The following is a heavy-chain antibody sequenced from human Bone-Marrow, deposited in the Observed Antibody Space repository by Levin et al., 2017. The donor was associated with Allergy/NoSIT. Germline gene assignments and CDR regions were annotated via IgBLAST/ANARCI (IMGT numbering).Heavy chain of an antibody. Sequence: GGSLRLSCAASGFTFSSYAMSWVRQAPGKGLEWVSAISGSGGSTYYADSVKGRFTISRDNSKNTLYLQMNSLRAEDTAVYYCAKDLHSGAVAGDYMDVWGKGTTVTVSS. V-gene: IGHV3-23*01. CDR1: GFTFSSYA. J-gene: IGHJ6*03. CDR2: ISGSGGST. CDR3: AKDLHSGAVAGDYMDV. D-gene: IGHD6-19*01.